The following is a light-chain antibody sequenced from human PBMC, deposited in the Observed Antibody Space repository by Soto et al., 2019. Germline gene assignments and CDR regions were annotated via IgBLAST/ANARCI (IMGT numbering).Light chain of an antibody. J-gene: IGKJ1*01. CDR3: QQYGSSPWT. V-gene: IGKV3-20*01. CDR1: ESIASNY. CDR2: TAS. Sequence: EMVLTQSPGTLSLSPGERATLSCRASESIASNYLAWYQQKPGQAPRLLIYTASNRATGIPDKISGSGSGTDFTLTISRLEPEDFAVYYCQQYGSSPWTSGQGTKVDIK.